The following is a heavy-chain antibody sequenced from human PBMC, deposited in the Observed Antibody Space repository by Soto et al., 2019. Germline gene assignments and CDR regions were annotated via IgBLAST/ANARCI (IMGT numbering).Heavy chain of an antibody. CDR3: ARLAYYYDSSGYYSPALNWFDP. Sequence: ASVKVSCKASGYTFTSYYMHWVRQAPGQGLEWMGIINPSGGSTSYAQKFQGRVTMTRDTSTSTVYMELSSLRSEDTAVYYCARLAYYYDSSGYYSPALNWFDPWGQGTLVTVSS. V-gene: IGHV1-46*01. J-gene: IGHJ5*02. CDR2: INPSGGST. D-gene: IGHD3-22*01. CDR1: GYTFTSYY.